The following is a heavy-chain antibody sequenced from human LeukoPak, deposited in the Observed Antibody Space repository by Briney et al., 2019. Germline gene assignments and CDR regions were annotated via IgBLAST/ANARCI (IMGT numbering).Heavy chain of an antibody. CDR2: IYYSGST. J-gene: IGHJ5*02. D-gene: IGHD6-19*01. Sequence: SETLSLTCIVSGGSISSSSYYWGWIRQPPGKGLEWIGSIYYSGSTYYNPSLKSRVTISVDTSKNQFSLKLSSVTAADTAVYYCAGCIAVAGTRLDWFDPWGQGTLVTVSS. CDR1: GGSISSSSYY. CDR3: AGCIAVAGTRLDWFDP. V-gene: IGHV4-39*01.